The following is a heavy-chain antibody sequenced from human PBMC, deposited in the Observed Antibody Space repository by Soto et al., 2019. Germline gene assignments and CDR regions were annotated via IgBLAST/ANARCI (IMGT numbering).Heavy chain of an antibody. V-gene: IGHV3-11*01. CDR2: ISSSGSTI. Sequence: PGGSLRLSCAASGFTFSDYYMSWIRQAPGKGLEWVSYISSSGSTIYYADSVKGRFTIPRDNAKNSLYLQMNSLRAEDTAVYYCASCSGGSKGLPYYYYGMDVWGQGTTVTVSS. J-gene: IGHJ6*02. CDR3: ASCSGGSKGLPYYYYGMDV. CDR1: GFTFSDYY. D-gene: IGHD2-15*01.